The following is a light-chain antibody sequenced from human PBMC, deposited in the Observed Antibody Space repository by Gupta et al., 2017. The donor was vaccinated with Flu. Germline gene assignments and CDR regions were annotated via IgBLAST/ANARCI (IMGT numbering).Light chain of an antibody. CDR2: AAS. V-gene: IGKV1-27*01. CDR3: QKYNSALWT. CDR1: QGINNY. Sequence: PSLSATVGDRVSLTVLASQGINNYLAWYQQKPGKVPKLLIYAASTWQSGVPSRFSGSGSGTDFTLTISSLQPEDVAIYYCQKYNSALWTFGEGTKVEIK. J-gene: IGKJ1*01.